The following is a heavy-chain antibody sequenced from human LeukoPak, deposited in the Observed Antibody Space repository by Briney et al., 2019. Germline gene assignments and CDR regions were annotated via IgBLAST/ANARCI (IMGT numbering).Heavy chain of an antibody. V-gene: IGHV4-34*01. CDR3: ARVGEGYCSSTSCYAGYYYYGMDV. CDR1: GGSFSGYY. CDR2: INHSGST. Sequence: PSETLSLTCAVYGGSFSGYYWSWIRQPPGKGLEWIGEINHSGSTNYNPSLKSRVTISVDTSKNQFSLKLSSVTAADTAVYYCARVGEGYCSSTSCYAGYYYYGMDVWGKGTRVTVSS. D-gene: IGHD2-2*01. J-gene: IGHJ6*04.